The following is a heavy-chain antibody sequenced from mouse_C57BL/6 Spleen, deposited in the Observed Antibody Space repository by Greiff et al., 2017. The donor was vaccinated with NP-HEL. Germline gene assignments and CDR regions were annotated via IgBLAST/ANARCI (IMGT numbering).Heavy chain of an antibody. CDR1: GYTFTSYW. CDR3: ARDYYYGSSSDY. V-gene: IGHV1-55*01. J-gene: IGHJ2*01. D-gene: IGHD1-1*01. CDR2: IYPGSGST. Sequence: QVHVKQPGAELVKPGASVKMSCKASGYTFTSYWITWVKQRPGQGLEWIGDIYPGSGSTNYNEKFKSKATLTVDTSSSTAYMQLSSLTSEDSAVYYCARDYYYGSSSDYWGQGTTLTVSS.